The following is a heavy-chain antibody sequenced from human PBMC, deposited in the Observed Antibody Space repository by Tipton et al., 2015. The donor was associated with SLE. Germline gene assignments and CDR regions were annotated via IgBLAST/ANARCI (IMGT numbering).Heavy chain of an antibody. V-gene: IGHV3-23*01. CDR3: ARPYSDNLTDVYGMDV. D-gene: IGHD3-9*01. J-gene: IGHJ6*02. CDR2: ISGGGGDT. Sequence: SLRLSCAASGFTFSTYALNWVRLAPGKGLEWVSTISGGGGDTYYVDTVKGRFTISRDNSKNTLCLQMNSLRAGDTAVYYCARPYSDNLTDVYGMDVWGQGTTVTVSS. CDR1: GFTFSTYA.